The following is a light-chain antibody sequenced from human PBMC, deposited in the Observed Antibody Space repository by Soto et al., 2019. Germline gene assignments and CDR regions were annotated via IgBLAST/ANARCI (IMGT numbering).Light chain of an antibody. CDR2: DTS. CDR1: QSISKF. Sequence: EIVLTQSPATLSLSPGEGATLSCRASQSISKFLAWYQHKPGQGPRLLIYDTSIRATGIPAKFSGSGSGTDFTLTISSLEPEDFAIYCCQQRRDGITFRPGTKVDIK. CDR3: QQRRDGIT. V-gene: IGKV3-11*01. J-gene: IGKJ3*01.